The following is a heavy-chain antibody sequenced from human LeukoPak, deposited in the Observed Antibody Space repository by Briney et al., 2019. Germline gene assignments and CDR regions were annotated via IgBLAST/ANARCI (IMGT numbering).Heavy chain of an antibody. J-gene: IGHJ4*02. Sequence: GGSLRLSCAASGFTFSSYDMHWVRQATGKGLEWVSAIGTAGDTYYPGSVKGRFTISRENAKNSLYLQMNSLRAGDTAVYYCARVNYDSSGYYSYFDYWGQGTLVTVYS. CDR1: GFTFSSYD. D-gene: IGHD3-22*01. CDR3: ARVNYDSSGYYSYFDY. V-gene: IGHV3-13*01. CDR2: IGTAGDT.